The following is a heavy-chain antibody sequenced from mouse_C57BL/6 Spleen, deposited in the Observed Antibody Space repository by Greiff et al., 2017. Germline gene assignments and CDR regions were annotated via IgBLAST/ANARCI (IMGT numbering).Heavy chain of an antibody. CDR3: ARPRYSNFWFAY. D-gene: IGHD2-5*01. J-gene: IGHJ3*01. CDR1: GYTFTSYW. CDR2: IYPGSGST. Sequence: QVQLQQPGAELVKPGASVKMSCKASGYTFTSYWITWVKQRPGQGLEWIGDIYPGSGSTNYNEKFKSKATLTVDTSSSTAYMQLSSLTSEDSAVYYCARPRYSNFWFAYWGQGTLVTVSA. V-gene: IGHV1-55*01.